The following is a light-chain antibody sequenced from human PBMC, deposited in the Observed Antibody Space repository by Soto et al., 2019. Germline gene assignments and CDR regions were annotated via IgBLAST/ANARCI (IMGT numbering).Light chain of an antibody. CDR3: QQRSTWPLT. Sequence: EIVLTQSPATLSLSPGDRATLSCRASKSVGKYLAWYQQKPGQLPRLLIYDVSNRATGIPARFSGTGSGTDFTLTISTLEPEDFAVYYCQQRSTWPLTFGGGTKVDIK. CDR1: KSVGKY. V-gene: IGKV3-11*01. J-gene: IGKJ4*01. CDR2: DVS.